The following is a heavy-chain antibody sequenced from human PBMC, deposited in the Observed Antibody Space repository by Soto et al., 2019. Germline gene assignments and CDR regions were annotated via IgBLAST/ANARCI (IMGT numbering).Heavy chain of an antibody. CDR1: GFSLNTRGVG. D-gene: IGHD6-19*01. CDR3: AHRHLAMAGCLGAFDV. CDR2: IYWDDDR. Sequence: QITLKESGPTLVKPTQTLTLTCTFSGFSLNTRGVGVGWIRQPPGKALEWLALIYWDDDRRYSPSLRSRLTLTKDTSKNQVVLTMANIDPVDTATYYCAHRHLAMAGCLGAFDVWGQGTMVTVSS. J-gene: IGHJ3*01. V-gene: IGHV2-5*02.